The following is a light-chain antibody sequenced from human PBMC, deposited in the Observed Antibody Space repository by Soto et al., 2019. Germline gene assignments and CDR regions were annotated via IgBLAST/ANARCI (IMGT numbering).Light chain of an antibody. J-gene: IGLJ3*02. V-gene: IGLV1-40*01. Sequence: QSVLTQPPSVSGAPGQRVTISCTGSSYNIGAGYDVHWYQQLPGTAPKLLIYSNTNRPSGVPDRFSGSKSGTSASLAITGLQAEDEADYYSQSFDSSLSGWVFGGGTKLTVL. CDR3: QSFDSSLSGWV. CDR1: SYNIGAGYD. CDR2: SNT.